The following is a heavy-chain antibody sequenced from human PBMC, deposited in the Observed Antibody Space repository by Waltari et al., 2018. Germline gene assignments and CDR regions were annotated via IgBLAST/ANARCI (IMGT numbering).Heavy chain of an antibody. Sequence: EVQLVETGGGLIQPGGSLRLSCAASGFTVSSNYMSWVRQAPGQGLEWVSVIYSGGSTYYADSVKGRFTISRDNSKNTLYLQMNSLRAEDTAVYYCAAGERSSSWYQDYYYYMDVWGKGTTVTVSS. CDR3: AAGERSSSWYQDYYYYMDV. V-gene: IGHV3-53*02. CDR1: GFTVSSNY. J-gene: IGHJ6*03. CDR2: IYSGGST. D-gene: IGHD6-13*01.